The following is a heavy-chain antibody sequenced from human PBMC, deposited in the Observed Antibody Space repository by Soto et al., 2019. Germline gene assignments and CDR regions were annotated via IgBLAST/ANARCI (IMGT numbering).Heavy chain of an antibody. Sequence: QVQLVESGGGVVQPGRSLRLSCAASGFTFSSYGMHWVRQAPGKGLEWVAVIIYDGSTKYYADSMKGRFTISRDNSKSTLSLQMNSLRAEDTAVYYCAKDRMGAGVRGYVDYWGQGTLVTVSS. D-gene: IGHD3-10*01. CDR2: IIYDGSTK. J-gene: IGHJ4*02. CDR3: AKDRMGAGVRGYVDY. CDR1: GFTFSSYG. V-gene: IGHV3-30*18.